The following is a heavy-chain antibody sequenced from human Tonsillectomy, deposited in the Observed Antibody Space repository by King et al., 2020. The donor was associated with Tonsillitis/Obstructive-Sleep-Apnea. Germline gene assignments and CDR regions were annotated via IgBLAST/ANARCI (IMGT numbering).Heavy chain of an antibody. Sequence: VQLVQSGAEVKKPGESLKISCKGSGYSFTSYWIGWVRQMPGKGLEWMGIIYLCDSDTRYSPSFQGKVTNSADKSISTAYLQWSSLKASDTAMYYCARPAPSLNDAFDIWGQGTMVTVSS. V-gene: IGHV5-51*01. CDR1: GYSFTSYW. CDR2: IYLCDSDT. CDR3: ARPAPSLNDAFDI. J-gene: IGHJ3*02.